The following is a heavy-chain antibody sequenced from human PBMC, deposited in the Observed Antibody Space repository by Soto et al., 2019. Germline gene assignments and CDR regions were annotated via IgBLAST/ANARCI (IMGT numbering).Heavy chain of an antibody. Sequence: VKVSCKASGYTFTSYYMHWVRQAPGQGLEWMGIINPSGGSTSYAQKFQGRVTMTRDTSTSTVYMELSSLRSEDTAVYYCARDVVVVAATHRVKVADYYGMDVWGQGTTVTVSS. V-gene: IGHV1-46*01. CDR1: GYTFTSYY. D-gene: IGHD2-15*01. J-gene: IGHJ6*02. CDR3: ARDVVVVAATHRVKVADYYGMDV. CDR2: INPSGGST.